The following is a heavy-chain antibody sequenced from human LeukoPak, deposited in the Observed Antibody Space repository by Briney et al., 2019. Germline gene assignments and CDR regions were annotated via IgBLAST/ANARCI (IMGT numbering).Heavy chain of an antibody. CDR3: ARGSVLRYFDWFFWFDP. CDR1: GGSISSSSYY. Sequence: SETLSLTCTVSGGSISSSSYYWGWIRQPPGKGLEWIGSIYSSGSTYYNPSLKSRVTISVDTSKNQFSLKLSSVTAADTAVYYCARGSVLRYFDWFFWFDPWGQGTLVTVSS. D-gene: IGHD3-9*01. V-gene: IGHV4-39*07. J-gene: IGHJ5*02. CDR2: IYSSGST.